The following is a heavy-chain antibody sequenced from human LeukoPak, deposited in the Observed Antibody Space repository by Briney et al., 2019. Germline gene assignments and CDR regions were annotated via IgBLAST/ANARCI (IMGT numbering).Heavy chain of an antibody. J-gene: IGHJ5*02. V-gene: IGHV4-59*12. CDR2: IYYSGST. CDR1: GGSTSTYY. CDR3: ARPMVRGVIFKGHNWFDP. D-gene: IGHD3-10*01. Sequence: SETLSLTCTVSGGSTSTYYWSWIRQPPGKGLEWIGYIYYSGSTNYNPSLKSRVTISVDTSKNQFSLKLSSVTAADTAVYYCARPMVRGVIFKGHNWFDPWGQGTLVTVSS.